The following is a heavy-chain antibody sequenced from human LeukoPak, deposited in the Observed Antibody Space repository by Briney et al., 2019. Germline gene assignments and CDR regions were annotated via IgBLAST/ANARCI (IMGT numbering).Heavy chain of an antibody. Sequence: PGRSLRLSCAASGFTFSTHGMHWVRQAPGKGLEWVAVMSYDGSNKYYADSVKGRFTISRDNSKNTLYLQMNSPRAEDTAVYYCAKSSSGGNSPPYYYYGMDVWGQGTTVIVSS. V-gene: IGHV3-30*18. CDR3: AKSSSGGNSPPYYYYGMDV. CDR2: MSYDGSNK. J-gene: IGHJ6*02. D-gene: IGHD4-23*01. CDR1: GFTFSTHG.